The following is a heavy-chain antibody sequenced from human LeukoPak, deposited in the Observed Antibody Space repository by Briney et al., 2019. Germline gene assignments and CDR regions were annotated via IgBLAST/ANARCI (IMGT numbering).Heavy chain of an antibody. CDR1: GYTFTSYG. D-gene: IGHD3-22*01. CDR2: ISVYNGNT. J-gene: IGHJ3*02. Sequence: GASVKVSCKASGYTFTSYGISWVRQAPGQGLEWMGWISVYNGNTNYEQKLQSRVTMTTDTSTSTAYMELRSLRSDDTAVYYCASLKNSYDSSGYLVTDAFDIWGQGTMVTVSS. CDR3: ASLKNSYDSSGYLVTDAFDI. V-gene: IGHV1-18*01.